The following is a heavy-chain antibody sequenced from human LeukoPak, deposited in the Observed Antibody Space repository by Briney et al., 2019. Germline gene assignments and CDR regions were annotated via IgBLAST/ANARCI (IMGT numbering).Heavy chain of an antibody. Sequence: GGSLRLSCAASGFTFRKYYMHWVRQAPGKGLEWVSGLRGAGITTYYADSVKGRFTISRDNSKNTLYLQMNSLGAEDTAVYYCAKGRDIREASGSYHKSPLDXWGQGXLVTVS. CDR1: GFTFRKYY. V-gene: IGHV3-23*01. D-gene: IGHD3-10*01. CDR2: LRGAGITT. CDR3: AKGRDIREASGSYHKSPLDX. J-gene: IGHJ4*02.